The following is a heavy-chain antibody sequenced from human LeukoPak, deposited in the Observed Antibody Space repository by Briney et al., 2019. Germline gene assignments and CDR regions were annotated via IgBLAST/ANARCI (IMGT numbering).Heavy chain of an antibody. V-gene: IGHV3-48*01. CDR2: ISSSSSTI. J-gene: IGHJ3*02. D-gene: IGHD6-13*01. CDR3: ARDMYSPSRGNAFDI. CDR1: GFTFSSYS. Sequence: PGGSLRLSCAASGFTFSSYSMNWVRQAPGKGLEWVSYISSSSSTIYYADSVKGRFTISRDNAKNSLYLQMNSLRAEDTAVYYCARDMYSPSRGNAFDIWGQGTMVTVSS.